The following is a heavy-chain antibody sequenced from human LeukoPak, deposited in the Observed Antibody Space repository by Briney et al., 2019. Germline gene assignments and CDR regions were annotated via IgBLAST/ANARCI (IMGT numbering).Heavy chain of an antibody. V-gene: IGHV4-59*01. CDR3: ARVDNYYGPFDP. CDR1: GGSISSYY. D-gene: IGHD3-10*01. J-gene: IGHJ5*02. Sequence: PSETPSLTCTVSGGSISSYYWSWIRQPPGKGLEWIGYIYYSGSTNYNPSLKSRVTISVDTSKNQFSLKLSSVTAADTAVYYCARVDNYYGPFDPWGQGTLVTVSS. CDR2: IYYSGST.